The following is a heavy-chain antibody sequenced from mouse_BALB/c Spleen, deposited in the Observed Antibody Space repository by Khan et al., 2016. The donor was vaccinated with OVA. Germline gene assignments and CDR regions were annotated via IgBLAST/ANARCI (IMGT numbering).Heavy chain of an antibody. J-gene: IGHJ2*01. D-gene: IGHD2-1*01. Sequence: DVMLVESGGGLVKPGGSLKLSCAASGFTFSNYGMSWIRQTPEKRLEWVATISGGGSHTYYSDSVKGRFTISRDNGKNNLYLQMSSLRSEETALYYCARQGTYGNYVDYWGQGTTLTVSS. CDR2: ISGGGSHT. V-gene: IGHV5-9-2*01. CDR3: ARQGTYGNYVDY. CDR1: GFTFSNYG.